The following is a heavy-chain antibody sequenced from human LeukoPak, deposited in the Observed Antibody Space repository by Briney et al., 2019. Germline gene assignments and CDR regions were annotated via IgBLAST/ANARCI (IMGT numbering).Heavy chain of an antibody. Sequence: SETLSLTCTVSGGSISSSSYYWGWIRQPPGKGLEWIGSIYYSGSTYYNPSLKSRVTISVDTSKNQFSLKLSSVTAADTAVYYCARQRGLGYASTWGQGTLVTVSS. CDR2: IYYSGST. J-gene: IGHJ5*02. D-gene: IGHD5/OR15-5a*01. V-gene: IGHV4-39*01. CDR3: ARQRGLGYAST. CDR1: GGSISSSSYY.